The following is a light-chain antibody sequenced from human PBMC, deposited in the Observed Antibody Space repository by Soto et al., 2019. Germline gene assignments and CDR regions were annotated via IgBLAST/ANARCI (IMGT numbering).Light chain of an antibody. J-gene: IGKJ5*01. Sequence: DIQMTQSPSSLSASVGDRVTITCQASQDISNYLNWYQQKPGKAPKLLIYDASNLETGVPSRFSGSGSGTDFTFTISSLQPEDIAVYYCQQYNNWPPLTFGQGTRLEIK. CDR1: QDISNY. CDR3: QQYNNWPPLT. CDR2: DAS. V-gene: IGKV1-33*01.